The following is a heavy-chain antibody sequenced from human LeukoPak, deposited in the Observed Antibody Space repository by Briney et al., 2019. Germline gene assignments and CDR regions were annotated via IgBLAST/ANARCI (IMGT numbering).Heavy chain of an antibody. CDR3: ALSTYSSSPS. J-gene: IGHJ5*02. CDR1: GFAFSDHW. CDR2: INQDESKR. V-gene: IGHV3-7*01. D-gene: IGHD6-6*01. Sequence: GGSLRLSCAASGFAFSDHWMIWVRQAPGKGQEWVANINQDESKRYNVASVEGRFTTSSDNANTSVHQQMNSLRAEATAQYYCALSTYSSSPSWGQGTLVSVSS.